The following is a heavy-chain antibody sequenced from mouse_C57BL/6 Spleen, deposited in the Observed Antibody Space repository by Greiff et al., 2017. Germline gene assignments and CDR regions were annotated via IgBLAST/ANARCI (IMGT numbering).Heavy chain of an antibody. J-gene: IGHJ1*03. V-gene: IGHV1-82*01. D-gene: IGHD1-1*01. Sequence: LVESGASVKISCKASGYAFSSSWMNWVKQRPGKGLEWIGRIYPGDGDTNYNGKFKGKATLTADKSSSTAYMQLSSLTSEDSAVYFCARGYYGSSGWYFDVWGTGTTVTVSS. CDR3: ARGYYGSSGWYFDV. CDR1: GYAFSSSW. CDR2: IYPGDGDT.